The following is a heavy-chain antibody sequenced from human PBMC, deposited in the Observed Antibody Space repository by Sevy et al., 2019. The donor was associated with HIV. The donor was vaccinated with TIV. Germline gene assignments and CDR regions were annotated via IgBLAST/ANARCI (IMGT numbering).Heavy chain of an antibody. D-gene: IGHD6-13*01. CDR3: ARVPRTRSIAAAALYYFDY. Sequence: SETLSLTCTVSGGSIRTFYSSWIRQPPGKGLEWIGYIYYSGSTNYNPSLKSRVTISVDTSKNQFSLKLSSVTAADTAVYYCARVPRTRSIAAAALYYFDYWGQGTLVTVSS. CDR2: IYYSGST. V-gene: IGHV4-59*01. J-gene: IGHJ4*02. CDR1: GGSIRTFY.